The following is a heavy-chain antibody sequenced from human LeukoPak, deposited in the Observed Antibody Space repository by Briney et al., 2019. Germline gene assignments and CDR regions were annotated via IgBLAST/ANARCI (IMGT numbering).Heavy chain of an antibody. Sequence: PSETLSLTCTVSGGSISSYYWSWIRQPPGKGLDWIGYIYYSGSTNYNPSLKSRVTISLDTSENQFCLRLTSVTAADTAVYYCARTVVRGVSPFDYWGQGTLVTVSS. D-gene: IGHD3-10*01. CDR1: GGSISSYY. V-gene: IGHV4-59*01. CDR3: ARTVVRGVSPFDY. CDR2: IYYSGST. J-gene: IGHJ4*02.